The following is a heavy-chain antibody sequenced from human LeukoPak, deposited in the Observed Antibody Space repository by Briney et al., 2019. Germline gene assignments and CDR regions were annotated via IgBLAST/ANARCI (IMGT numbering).Heavy chain of an antibody. D-gene: IGHD6-13*01. J-gene: IGHJ3*02. V-gene: IGHV3-9*03. CDR2: ISWNSGSI. Sequence: GRSLRLSCAASGFTFDDYAMHWVRQAPGKGLEWVSGISWNSGSIGYADSVKGRFTISRDNAKNSLYLQMNSLRAEDMALYYCAKDMSGGIAAASDAFDIWGQGTMVTVSS. CDR3: AKDMSGGIAAASDAFDI. CDR1: GFTFDDYA.